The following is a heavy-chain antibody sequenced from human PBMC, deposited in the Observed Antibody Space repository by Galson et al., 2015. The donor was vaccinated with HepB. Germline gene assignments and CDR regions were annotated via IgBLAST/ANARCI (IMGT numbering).Heavy chain of an antibody. CDR3: ARDVPSSFWGSYKYYYYGMNV. J-gene: IGHJ6*02. V-gene: IGHV3-33*01. D-gene: IGHD3-16*01. CDR2: IWYDGSNK. CDR1: GFTFSSYG. Sequence: SLRLSCAASGFTFSSYGMHWVRQAPGKGLEWVAVIWYDGSNKYYADSVKGRFTISRDNSKNTLYLQMNSLRAEDTAVYYCARDVPSSFWGSYKYYYYGMNVWGQGTTVTASS.